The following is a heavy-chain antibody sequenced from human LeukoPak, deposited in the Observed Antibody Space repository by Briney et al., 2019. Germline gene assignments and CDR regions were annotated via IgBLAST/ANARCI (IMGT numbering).Heavy chain of an antibody. CDR2: ISYDGRTQ. Sequence: GGSLRLSCAASGFTFSSYGLHWVRQAPGKGLEWVAVISYDGRTQFYAGSVKGRFTISRGNSKNTLYLQMNSLRTEDTAVYYCANSPKGSWQFDYWGQGTLVTVSS. J-gene: IGHJ4*02. D-gene: IGHD6-13*01. V-gene: IGHV3-30*18. CDR1: GFTFSSYG. CDR3: ANSPKGSWQFDY.